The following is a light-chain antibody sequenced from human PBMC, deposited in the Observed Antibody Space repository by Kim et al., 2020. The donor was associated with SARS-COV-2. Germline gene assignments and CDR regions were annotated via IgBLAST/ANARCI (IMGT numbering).Light chain of an antibody. CDR2: YNG. Sequence: APGKTARITWGGNNIGSESVHGYQRKPGQAPVLVIYYNGDRPSGIPERFSGSNSGNTATLTISRVEAGDEADYSCQVWDSSSDHVVFGGGTQLTVL. V-gene: IGLV3-21*04. J-gene: IGLJ2*01. CDR1: NIGSES. CDR3: QVWDSSSDHVV.